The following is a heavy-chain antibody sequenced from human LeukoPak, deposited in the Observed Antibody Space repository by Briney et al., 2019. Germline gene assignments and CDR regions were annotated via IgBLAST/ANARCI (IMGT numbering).Heavy chain of an antibody. J-gene: IGHJ4*02. Sequence: GGSLRLSCAASGFTFRTYAMSWVRQAPGKGLEWVSGISGSGGSTYYADSVKGRFTISRDNSKNTLYLQMNSLRAEDTAVYYCAKAVTMDYFDYWGQGTLVTVSS. CDR1: GFTFRTYA. V-gene: IGHV3-23*01. D-gene: IGHD4-17*01. CDR2: ISGSGGST. CDR3: AKAVTMDYFDY.